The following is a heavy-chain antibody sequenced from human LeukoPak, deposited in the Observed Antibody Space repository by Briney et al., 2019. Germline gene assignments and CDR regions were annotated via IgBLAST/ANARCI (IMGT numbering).Heavy chain of an antibody. CDR3: VRTRGGSYRPAHMDV. V-gene: IGHV4-59*08. D-gene: IGHD1-26*01. CDR1: GGSISSYY. CDR2: VYFSGYT. Sequence: SETLSLTRTVSGGSISSYYWSWIRQPPGKGLEWVGYVYFSGYTNYNPSLKSRVSMSVDMSKNQFSLILSSVTAADTAVYCCVRTRGGSYRPAHMDVWGKGTTVTVSS. J-gene: IGHJ6*03.